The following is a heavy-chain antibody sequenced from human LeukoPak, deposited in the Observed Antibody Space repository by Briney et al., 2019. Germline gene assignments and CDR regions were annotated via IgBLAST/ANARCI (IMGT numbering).Heavy chain of an antibody. D-gene: IGHD3-22*01. CDR3: ARRGITMIDH. J-gene: IGHJ4*02. V-gene: IGHV5-51*01. CDR2: IYPGDPDT. CDR1: GYSFTSYW. Sequence: GASLKISCKGSGYSFTSYWIGWVRQMPGKGLEGMGIIYPGDPDTRYSPSFQGQVTISVDKSISTAYLQWSSLKASDTAMYYCARRGITMIDHWGQGTLVTVSS.